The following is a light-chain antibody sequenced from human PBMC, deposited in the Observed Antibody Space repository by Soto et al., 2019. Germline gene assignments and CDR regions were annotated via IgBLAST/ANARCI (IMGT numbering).Light chain of an antibody. V-gene: IGKV1-9*01. CDR1: QGIGTY. Sequence: DIQMTQSPSTLSASVGDRVTITCRASQGIGTYLAWYQQKPGKAPNLLIYAASTLQSGVPSRFSGSGSGTEFTLTISSLHPEDFATYYCQQLNSFPFTFGQGTRLEI. CDR2: AAS. CDR3: QQLNSFPFT. J-gene: IGKJ5*01.